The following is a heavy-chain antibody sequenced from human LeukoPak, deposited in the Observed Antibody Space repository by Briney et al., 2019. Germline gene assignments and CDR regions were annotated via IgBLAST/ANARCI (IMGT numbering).Heavy chain of an antibody. J-gene: IGHJ5*02. D-gene: IGHD3-3*01. Sequence: SETLSLTCTVSGGSISSHYWSWIRQPPGKGLEWIGYIYYSGSTNYNPSLKSRVTISVDTSKNQFSLKLSSVTAADTAVYYCARARYDFWSGYNRMNWFDPWGQGTLVTVSS. CDR3: ARARYDFWSGYNRMNWFDP. CDR2: IYYSGST. V-gene: IGHV4-59*11. CDR1: GGSISSHY.